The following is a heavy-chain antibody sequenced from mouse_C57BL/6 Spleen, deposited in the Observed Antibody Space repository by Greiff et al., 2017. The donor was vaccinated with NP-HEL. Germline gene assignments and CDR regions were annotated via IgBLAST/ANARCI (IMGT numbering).Heavy chain of an antibody. J-gene: IGHJ4*01. D-gene: IGHD3-3*01. CDR3: ARGWPGAMDY. CDR2: IYPGSGNT. CDR1: GYTFTDYY. V-gene: IGHV1-76*01. Sequence: QVQLQQSGAELVRPGASVKLSCKASGYTFTDYYINWVKQRPGQGLEWIARIYPGSGNTYYNEKFKGKATLTAEKSSSTAYMQLSSLTSEDSAVYCCARGWPGAMDYWGQGTSVTVSS.